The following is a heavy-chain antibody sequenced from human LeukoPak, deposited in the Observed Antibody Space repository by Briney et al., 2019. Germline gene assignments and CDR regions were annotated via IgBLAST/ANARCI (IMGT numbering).Heavy chain of an antibody. Sequence: SETLSLTCTVSGGSISSSSYYWGWIRQPPGKGLEWIGSIYHSGSIYYNPSLKSRVTISVDTSKNQFSLKLSSVTAADTAVYYCARDGVIAVVVAAISHWFDPWGQGTLVTVSS. CDR3: ARDGVIAVVVAAISHWFDP. V-gene: IGHV4-39*07. D-gene: IGHD2-15*01. CDR1: GGSISSSSYY. CDR2: IYHSGSI. J-gene: IGHJ5*02.